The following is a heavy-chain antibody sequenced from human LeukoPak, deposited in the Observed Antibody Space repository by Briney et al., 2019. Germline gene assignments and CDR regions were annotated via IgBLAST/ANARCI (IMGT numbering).Heavy chain of an antibody. Sequence: PGGSLRLSCAASGFTFSSYSMNWVRQAPGKGLEWVSSISSSSSYIYYADSVKGRFTISRDNAKNSLYLQMNSLRAEDTAVYYCAREYRGSGSSAFDIWGQGTMVTVSS. J-gene: IGHJ3*02. V-gene: IGHV3-21*01. CDR1: GFTFSSYS. CDR2: ISSSSSYI. CDR3: AREYRGSGSSAFDI. D-gene: IGHD3-10*01.